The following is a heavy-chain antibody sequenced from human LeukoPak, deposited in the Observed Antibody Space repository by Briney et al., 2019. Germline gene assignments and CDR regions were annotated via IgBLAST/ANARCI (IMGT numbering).Heavy chain of an antibody. CDR2: IRYDGSNK. V-gene: IGHV3-30*02. CDR1: GFTFSSYG. D-gene: IGHD1-26*01. CDR3: ARCWGSGICLFDAFDI. J-gene: IGHJ3*02. Sequence: GGSLRLSCAASGFTFSSYGMHWVRQAPGKGLEWVAFIRYDGSNKYYAASVKGRFTISRDNSKNTLYLQMNSLRAEDTAVYYCARCWGSGICLFDAFDIWGQGTMVTVSS.